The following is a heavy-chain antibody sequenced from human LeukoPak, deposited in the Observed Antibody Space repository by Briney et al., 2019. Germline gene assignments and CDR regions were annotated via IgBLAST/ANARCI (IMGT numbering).Heavy chain of an antibody. V-gene: IGHV4-61*02. CDR3: ARGGSGWNYYYYYMGV. CDR2: IYTSGST. CDR1: GGSISSGSYF. D-gene: IGHD6-19*01. Sequence: TLSLTCTVSGGSISSGSYFRSWIRQPAGKGLEWIGRIYTSGSTNYNPSLKSRVTISVDTSKNQFSLKLSSVTAADTAVYYCARGGSGWNYYYYYMGVWGKGTTVTISS. J-gene: IGHJ6*03.